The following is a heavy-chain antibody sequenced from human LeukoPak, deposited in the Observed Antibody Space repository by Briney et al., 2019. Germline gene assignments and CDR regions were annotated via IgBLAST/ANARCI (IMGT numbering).Heavy chain of an antibody. CDR2: IRGGGGST. CDR1: GFTFSSYA. CDR3: AKGGLGSYYYHGMDV. Sequence: GGSLRLSCAASGFTFSSYAMTWVRQAPGKGLEWVSTIRGGGGSTYYADSVKGRFTISRDNSKNTLYLQMNSLRAEDTAVYYCAKGGLGSYYYHGMDVWGQGTTVTVSS. J-gene: IGHJ6*02. D-gene: IGHD6-19*01. V-gene: IGHV3-23*01.